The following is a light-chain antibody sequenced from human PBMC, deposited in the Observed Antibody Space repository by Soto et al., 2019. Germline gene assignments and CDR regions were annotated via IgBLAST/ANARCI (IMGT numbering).Light chain of an antibody. Sequence: AIRMTQSPSSLSASTGDRVTITCRASQGISSYLAWYQQKPGKAPKLLIYAASTLQSGVPSRFSGSGSGTDFTLTISCLQPEDFATYYCQQYYSSWTFGQGTKVDIK. V-gene: IGKV1-8*01. J-gene: IGKJ1*01. CDR1: QGISSY. CDR3: QQYYSSWT. CDR2: AAS.